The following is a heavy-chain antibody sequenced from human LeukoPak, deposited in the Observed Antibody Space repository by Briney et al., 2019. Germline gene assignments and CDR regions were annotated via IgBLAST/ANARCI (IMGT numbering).Heavy chain of an antibody. J-gene: IGHJ4*02. CDR1: GGSFSGYY. CDR2: INHSGST. CDR3: ARALNDFWSGYLYYFDY. Sequence: PSETLSLTCAVYGGSFSGYYWSWIRQPPGKGLEWIGEINHSGSTNYNPSLKSRVTISVDTSKNQFSLKLSSVTAADTAVYYCARALNDFWSGYLYYFDYWGQGTLVTVSS. V-gene: IGHV4-34*01. D-gene: IGHD3-3*01.